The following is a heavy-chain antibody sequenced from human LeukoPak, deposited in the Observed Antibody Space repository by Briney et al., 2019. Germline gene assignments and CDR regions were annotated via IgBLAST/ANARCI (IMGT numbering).Heavy chain of an antibody. CDR1: GGTFSSYA. CDR3: ARDRGSYSTYYFDY. J-gene: IGHJ4*02. D-gene: IGHD1-26*01. CDR2: IIPIFGIA. Sequence: ASVKVSCKASGGTFSSYAISWVRQAPGQGLEWMGRIIPIFGIANYAQKFQGRVTITADKSTSTAYMELSSLRSEDTAVYYCARDRGSYSTYYFDYWGQGTLVTVSS. V-gene: IGHV1-69*04.